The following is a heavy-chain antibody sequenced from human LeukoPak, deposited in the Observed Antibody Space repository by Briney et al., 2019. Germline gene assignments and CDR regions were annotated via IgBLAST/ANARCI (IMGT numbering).Heavy chain of an antibody. CDR2: ISSSSSYI. V-gene: IGHV3-21*01. CDR1: GFTFSSYS. CDR3: ARDTQYNWNDEDAFDI. D-gene: IGHD1-1*01. Sequence: GGALRVSCAASGFTFSSYSRNWVRQDPGKGLEWVSSISSSSSYIYYADSVKGRFTISRDNAKNSLYLQMNSLRAEDTAVYYCARDTQYNWNDEDAFDIWGQGTMVTVSS. J-gene: IGHJ3*02.